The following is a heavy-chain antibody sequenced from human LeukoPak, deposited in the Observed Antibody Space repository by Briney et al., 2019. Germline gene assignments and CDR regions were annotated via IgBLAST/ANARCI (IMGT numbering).Heavy chain of an antibody. CDR3: ARLGHLRQLAY. D-gene: IGHD6-6*01. Sequence: SETLSLTCTVSGGSISSGGYYWSWIRQPPGKGLEWIGYIYHSGSTYYNPSLKSRVTISVDRSKNQFSLKLSSVTAADTAVYYCARLGHLRQLAYWGQGTLVTVSS. CDR1: GGSISSGGYY. CDR2: IYHSGST. J-gene: IGHJ4*02. V-gene: IGHV4-30-2*01.